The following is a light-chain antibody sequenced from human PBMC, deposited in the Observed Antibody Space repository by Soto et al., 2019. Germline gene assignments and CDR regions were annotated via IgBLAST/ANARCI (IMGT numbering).Light chain of an antibody. J-gene: IGLJ3*02. CDR2: EVS. CDR3: SSDAVSDNLV. Sequence: QSALTQPPSASGSPGQSVTLSCTGTSSDVGAYNYVSWYQQHPGKAPKLVIYEVSKRPSGVPDRFSGSQSGNTASLTVSGLQAEDEADYYGSSDAVSDNLVCGGGTKLTVL. CDR1: SSDVGAYNY. V-gene: IGLV2-8*01.